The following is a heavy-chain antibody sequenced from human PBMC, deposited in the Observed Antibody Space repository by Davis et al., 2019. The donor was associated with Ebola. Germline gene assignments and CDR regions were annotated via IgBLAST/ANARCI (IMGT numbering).Heavy chain of an antibody. CDR1: VYTFTSYG. Sequence: SVTVSCLASVYTFTSYGISWVRQAPGQGLEWMGRISAYNGNTNYAQKLQGRVTMTTDTSTSTAYMELRSLRSDDTAVYYCARDPIKHCTGGVCQGGVDYWGQGTLVTVSS. V-gene: IGHV1-18*01. CDR3: ARDPIKHCTGGVCQGGVDY. CDR2: ISAYNGNT. J-gene: IGHJ4*02. D-gene: IGHD2-8*02.